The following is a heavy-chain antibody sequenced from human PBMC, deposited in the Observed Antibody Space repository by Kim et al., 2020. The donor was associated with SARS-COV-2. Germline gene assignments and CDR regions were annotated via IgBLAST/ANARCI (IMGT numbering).Heavy chain of an antibody. CDR3: ARHGGWKFDY. Sequence: SETLSLICTVSGGSISSSTYYWGWIRQPPGKGLEWIGSINYSGNTYYNASLKSRVTIPVDTSKMQSSLKLTSVTAADTAVYYCARHGGWKFDYWCQGTL. D-gene: IGHD1-1*01. CDR1: GGSISSSTYY. CDR2: INYSGNT. J-gene: IGHJ4*02. V-gene: IGHV4-39*01.